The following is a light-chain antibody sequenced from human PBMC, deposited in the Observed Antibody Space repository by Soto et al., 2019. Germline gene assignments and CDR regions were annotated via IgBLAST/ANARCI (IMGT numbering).Light chain of an antibody. J-gene: IGLJ2*01. CDR1: SSDVGGYDY. Sequence: QSALTQSASVSGSPGQSITIPCTGTSSDVGGYDYVSWYQQHPGKVPKLIIYEVIKRPSGVSHRFSGSKSGNTASLTISGLQTEDEADYYCRSYTTSSALVFGGGTKVTV. CDR3: RSYTTSSALV. V-gene: IGLV2-14*01. CDR2: EVI.